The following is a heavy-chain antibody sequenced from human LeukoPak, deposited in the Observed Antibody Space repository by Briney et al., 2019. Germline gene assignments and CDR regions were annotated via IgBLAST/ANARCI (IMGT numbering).Heavy chain of an antibody. CDR3: ARGSSSNSWYFDY. J-gene: IGHJ4*02. D-gene: IGHD6-13*01. CDR1: GDSVSSNSAT. Sequence: SQTLSLTCAISGDSVSSNSATWTWIRQSPSRGLEWLGRTYYRSKWYNYAVSVKSRITINPDTSKNQFSLQLNSVTPEDTAVYYCARGSSSNSWYFDYWGQGTLVIVSS. CDR2: TYYRSKWY. V-gene: IGHV6-1*01.